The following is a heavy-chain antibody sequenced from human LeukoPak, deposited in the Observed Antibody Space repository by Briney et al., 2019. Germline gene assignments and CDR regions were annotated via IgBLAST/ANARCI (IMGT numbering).Heavy chain of an antibody. J-gene: IGHJ4*02. D-gene: IGHD7-27*01. Sequence: GGSLRLSCAASGFTFSSYSMNWVRQAPGKGPEWVSYISSSSSTIYYADSVKGRFTISRDNAKNSLYLQMNSLRAEDTAMYYCARVHWGFHYWGQGTLVTVSS. CDR2: ISSSSSTI. V-gene: IGHV3-48*01. CDR1: GFTFSSYS. CDR3: ARVHWGFHY.